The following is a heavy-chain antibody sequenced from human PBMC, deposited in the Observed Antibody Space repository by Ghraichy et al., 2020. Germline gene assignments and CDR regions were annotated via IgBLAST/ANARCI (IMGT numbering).Heavy chain of an antibody. Sequence: ASVKVSCKASGYTFTSYGISWVRQAPGQGIEWMGWISAYNGNTHYAQKLQGRVTMTTDTSTSTAYMELRSLRSDDTAVYYCARVTIFGVVILYYFDYWGQGTLVTVSS. CDR3: ARVTIFGVVILYYFDY. V-gene: IGHV1-18*04. CDR1: GYTFTSYG. CDR2: ISAYNGNT. D-gene: IGHD3-3*01. J-gene: IGHJ4*02.